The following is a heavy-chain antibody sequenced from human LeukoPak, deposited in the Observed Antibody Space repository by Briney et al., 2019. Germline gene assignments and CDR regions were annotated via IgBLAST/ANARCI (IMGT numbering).Heavy chain of an antibody. J-gene: IGHJ4*02. V-gene: IGHV4-34*01. D-gene: IGHD3-3*01. CDR2: INHSGST. CDR3: ASPGFWSGYIN. Sequence: SETLSLTCAVYGGSFSGYYWSWIRQPPGKGLEWIGEINHSGSTNYNPSLKSRVTISVDTSKNQFSLKLSSVTAADTAVYYCASPGFWSGYINWGQGTLVTVSS. CDR1: GGSFSGYY.